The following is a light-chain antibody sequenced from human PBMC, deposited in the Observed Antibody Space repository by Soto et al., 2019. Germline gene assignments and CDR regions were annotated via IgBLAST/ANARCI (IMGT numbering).Light chain of an antibody. Sequence: QSALTQPASVSGSPGQSITISCTGTSSDVGAYNYVSWYQQHPGKVPKLLIYDVSNRPSGASGRFSGSKSGNTASLTISGLQAEDEADYYCCSFTTSSSFVFGTGTKVTVL. J-gene: IGLJ1*01. V-gene: IGLV2-14*01. CDR3: CSFTTSSSFV. CDR2: DVS. CDR1: SSDVGAYNY.